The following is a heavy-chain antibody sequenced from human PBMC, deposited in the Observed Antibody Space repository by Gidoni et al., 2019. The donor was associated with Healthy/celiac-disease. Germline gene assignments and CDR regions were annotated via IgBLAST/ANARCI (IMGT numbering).Heavy chain of an antibody. D-gene: IGHD6-6*01. CDR3: ASGLVIAAPSIGHDYYGMDV. Sequence: QVQRAPSGAEVKKHRSSEKVSCKTSGGTFRRYALSWVRQAPGHGLEWMGGISPIFGTANYAQKFQGRVTITADESTSAAYMELSSLRSEDTAVYYCASGLVIAAPSIGHDYYGMDVWGQGTTVTVSS. J-gene: IGHJ6*02. CDR2: ISPIFGTA. CDR1: GGTFRRYA. V-gene: IGHV1-69*01.